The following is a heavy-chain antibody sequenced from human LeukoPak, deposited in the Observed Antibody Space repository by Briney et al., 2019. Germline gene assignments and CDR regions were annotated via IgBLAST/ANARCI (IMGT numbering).Heavy chain of an antibody. CDR3: AKDLGISVVPAATTYYYYYGMDV. CDR2: ISWNSGSI. J-gene: IGHJ6*02. V-gene: IGHV3-9*01. CDR1: GFTFDDYA. Sequence: PGRSLRLSCAASGFTFDDYAMHWVRQAPGKGLEWVSGISWNSGSIGYADSVKGRFTTSRDNAKNSLYLQMNSLRAEDTALYYCAKDLGISVVPAATTYYYYYGMDVWGQGTTVTVSS. D-gene: IGHD2-2*01.